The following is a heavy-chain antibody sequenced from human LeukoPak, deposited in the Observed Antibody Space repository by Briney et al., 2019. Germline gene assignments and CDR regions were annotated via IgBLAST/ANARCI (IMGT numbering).Heavy chain of an antibody. Sequence: SETLSLTCTVSGGSISSYYWSWIRQPPGKGLEWIGYIYYSGSTNYNPSLKSRVTISVDTSKNQFSLKLSSVTAADTAVYYCARASYSSSNYYYYGMDVWGQGTTVTVSS. J-gene: IGHJ6*02. CDR3: ARASYSSSNYYYYGMDV. CDR2: IYYSGST. D-gene: IGHD6-13*01. V-gene: IGHV4-59*01. CDR1: GGSISSYY.